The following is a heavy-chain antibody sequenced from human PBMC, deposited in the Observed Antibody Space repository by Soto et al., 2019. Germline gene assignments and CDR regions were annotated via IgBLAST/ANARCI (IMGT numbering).Heavy chain of an antibody. D-gene: IGHD3-3*01. Sequence: HVQLQESGPGLVKPSETLSLTCTVSGGSVSSGSYYWSWIRQPPGKGLEWIGYVYYSGSTNYNPSLQSRVTISVDTSKNQFSLNLGSVTAADTAVYYCARDFSRLGLHLDWGQGTLVTVSS. J-gene: IGHJ4*02. V-gene: IGHV4-61*01. CDR3: ARDFSRLGLHLD. CDR1: GGSVSSGSYY. CDR2: VYYSGST.